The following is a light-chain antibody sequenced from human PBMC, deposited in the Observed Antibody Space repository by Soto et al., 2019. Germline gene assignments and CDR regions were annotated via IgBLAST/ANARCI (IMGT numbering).Light chain of an antibody. CDR3: QTWDTAFRV. V-gene: IGLV4-69*02. J-gene: IGLJ3*02. Sequence: QPVLTQSPSASASLGASVKLTCTLSSGHNNYLIVWHQQQPKKGPRFLMKIDTDGSHSKGDGIPDRFSGSSSGAERYLTISSLQSEDEADYFCQTWDTAFRVFGGGTKLTVL. CDR2: IDTDGSH. CDR1: SGHNNYL.